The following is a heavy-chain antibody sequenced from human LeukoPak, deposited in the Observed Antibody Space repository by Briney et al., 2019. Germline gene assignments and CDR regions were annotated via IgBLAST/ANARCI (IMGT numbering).Heavy chain of an antibody. Sequence: SETLSLTCTVSGASISSYFWSWIRQPPGKGLEWIGYIFYSGSTNNNPSLKSRVSISIDTSKNQFSLRLSSVTAADTAVYYCARGGNCSGGSCPDYWGQGTLVTVSS. CDR2: IFYSGST. CDR1: GASISSYF. J-gene: IGHJ4*02. D-gene: IGHD2-15*01. CDR3: ARGGNCSGGSCPDY. V-gene: IGHV4-59*01.